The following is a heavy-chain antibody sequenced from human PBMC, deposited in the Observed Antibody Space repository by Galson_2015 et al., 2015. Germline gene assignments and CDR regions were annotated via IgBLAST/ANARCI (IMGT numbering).Heavy chain of an antibody. D-gene: IGHD1-26*01. CDR2: INTYNDNT. CDR3: ARVAVAATWLFDY. CDR1: DYTFTNYH. Sequence: SVKVSCKASDYTFTNYHITWVRQAPGQGLEWMGWINTYNDNTNYAQKLQGRVTMTTDTSTSTAYMELRNLRSDDTAVYYCARVAVAATWLFDYWGQGTLVTVSS. V-gene: IGHV1-18*04. J-gene: IGHJ4*02.